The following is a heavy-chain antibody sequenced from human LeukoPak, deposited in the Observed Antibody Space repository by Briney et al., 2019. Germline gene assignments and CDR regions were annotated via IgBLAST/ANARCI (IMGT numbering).Heavy chain of an antibody. CDR1: GFTVSSNY. D-gene: IGHD5-18*01. V-gene: IGHV3-66*02. J-gene: IGHJ6*04. Sequence: GESLTLSCAASGFTVSSNYMSWVRQAPGKGLEWVSVIYSGGSTYYADSVKGRFTISRDNSKDTLYLQMNSLRAEDTAVYYCARTLMQLWFLMYVWGKGTTVTVSS. CDR3: ARTLMQLWFLMYV. CDR2: IYSGGST.